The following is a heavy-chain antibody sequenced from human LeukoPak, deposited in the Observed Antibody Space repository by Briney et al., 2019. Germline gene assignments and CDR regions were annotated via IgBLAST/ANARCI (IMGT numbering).Heavy chain of an antibody. CDR3: ARGGFNMVRGDIFLSNSYLYYMDI. Sequence: TGGSLRLSCAASGFNLSAYSMNWVRQAPGKGLEWVSSVTSGDFVYFADALKGRFTISRDNAKSSLYLEMNSLRADDTAVYYCARGGFNMVRGDIFLSNSYLYYMDIWGKGTTVTVSS. D-gene: IGHD3-10*01. CDR1: GFNLSAYS. J-gene: IGHJ6*03. CDR2: VTSGDFV. V-gene: IGHV3-69-1*01.